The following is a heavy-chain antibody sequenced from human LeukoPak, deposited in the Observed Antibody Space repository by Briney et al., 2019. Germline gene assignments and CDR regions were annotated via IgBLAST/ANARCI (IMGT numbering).Heavy chain of an antibody. CDR1: GFTFSSYS. CDR3: ARGAV. V-gene: IGHV3-21*01. D-gene: IGHD6-19*01. CDR2: ISSSSSYI. Sequence: RGSLRLSCAASGFTFSSYSMNWVRQAPGKGLEWVSSISSSSSYIYYAGSVKGRFTISRDNAKNSLYLQMNSLRAEDTAVYYCARGAVWGQGTLVTVSS. J-gene: IGHJ4*02.